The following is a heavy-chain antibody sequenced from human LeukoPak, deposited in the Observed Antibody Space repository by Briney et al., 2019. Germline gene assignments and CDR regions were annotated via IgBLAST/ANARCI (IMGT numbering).Heavy chain of an antibody. Sequence: GGSLRLSCAASGFTFSSYAMHWVRQAPGKGLEWVAVISYDGSNKYYADPVKGRFTISRDNSKNTLYLQMNSLRVEDTAVYYCARRYDLWSGSVYGMDVWGQGTTVTVSS. J-gene: IGHJ6*02. CDR3: ARRYDLWSGSVYGMDV. CDR2: ISYDGSNK. D-gene: IGHD3-3*01. V-gene: IGHV3-30-3*01. CDR1: GFTFSSYA.